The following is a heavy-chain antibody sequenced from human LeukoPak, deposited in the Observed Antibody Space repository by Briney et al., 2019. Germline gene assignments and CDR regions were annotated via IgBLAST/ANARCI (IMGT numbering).Heavy chain of an antibody. J-gene: IGHJ3*02. D-gene: IGHD1-26*01. CDR3: ARDGSGSYSNRDAFDI. CDR1: GYTFTGYY. CDR2: INPNSDGT. Sequence: ASVKVSCKASGYTFTGYYMHWVRQAPGQGLEWMGWINPNSDGTNYAQKFQGRVTMTRDTSISTAYMELSRPRSDDTAVYYCARDGSGSYSNRDAFDIWGQGTMVTVSS. V-gene: IGHV1-2*02.